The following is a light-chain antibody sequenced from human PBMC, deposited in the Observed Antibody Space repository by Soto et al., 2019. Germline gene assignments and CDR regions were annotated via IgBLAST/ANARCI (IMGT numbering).Light chain of an antibody. CDR3: AAWDDSLSGWV. Sequence: QSVLTQPPSASGTPGQRVTISCSGSSSNIGRNYVYWYQQLPGTAPKLLLYRNNPRPSGVPDRFSGSNSGTSASLAISGLRSEDEADYYCAAWDDSLSGWVFGGGTKLTVL. V-gene: IGLV1-47*01. J-gene: IGLJ3*02. CDR1: SSNIGRNY. CDR2: RNN.